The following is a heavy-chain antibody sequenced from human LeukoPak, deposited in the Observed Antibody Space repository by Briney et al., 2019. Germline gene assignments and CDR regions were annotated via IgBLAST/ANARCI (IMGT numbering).Heavy chain of an antibody. V-gene: IGHV3-7*03. Sequence: GGSLRLSCAASGFTFSDYYMSWIRQAPGKGLEWVANIKQDGSEKYYVDSVKGRFTISRDNAKNSLYLQMNSLRAEDTAVYYCARDRFGGDYLGYYYGMDVSGQGTTVTVSS. CDR3: ARDRFGGDYLGYYYGMDV. J-gene: IGHJ6*02. CDR1: GFTFSDYY. D-gene: IGHD4-17*01. CDR2: IKQDGSEK.